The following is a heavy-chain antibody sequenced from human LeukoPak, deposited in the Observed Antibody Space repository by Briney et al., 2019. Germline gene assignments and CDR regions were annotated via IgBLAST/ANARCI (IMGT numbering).Heavy chain of an antibody. CDR3: ALELGYGPFDI. Sequence: PGRSLRLSCAASGYTFSDYYMSWIRQAPGKGLEWVSYISSSGSTIYYADSVKGRFTISRDNAKNSLYLQMNSLRAEDTAVYYCALELGYGPFDIWGQGTMVTVSS. D-gene: IGHD5-18*01. CDR2: ISSSGSTI. V-gene: IGHV3-11*04. J-gene: IGHJ3*02. CDR1: GYTFSDYY.